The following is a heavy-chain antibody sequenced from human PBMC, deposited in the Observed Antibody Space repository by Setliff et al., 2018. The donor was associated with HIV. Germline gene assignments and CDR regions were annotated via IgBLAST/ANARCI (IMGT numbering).Heavy chain of an antibody. V-gene: IGHV4-30-4*01. CDR3: ARMSISASVYFDY. Sequence: SETLSLTCTVSGGSISSDDHYWSWIRQPPGKGLEWIGYIYHTGATYYKSSLESRLTISVDTSKNQFSLKLNSVTAADTAVYFRARMSISASVYFDYWGQGSQVTVSS. CDR1: GGSISSDDHY. CDR2: IYHTGAT. J-gene: IGHJ4*02. D-gene: IGHD6-25*01.